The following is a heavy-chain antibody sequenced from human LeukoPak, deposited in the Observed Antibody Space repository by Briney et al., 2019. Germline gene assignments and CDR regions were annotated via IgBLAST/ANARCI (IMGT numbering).Heavy chain of an antibody. J-gene: IGHJ6*04. CDR2: IYYSGST. D-gene: IGHD6-6*01. Sequence: SETLSLTCTVSGGSISSSSYYWGWIRQPPGKGLEWIGSIYYSGSTYYNPSLKSRVTISVDTSKNQFSLKLSSVTAADTAVYYCARESRAAIAARPGGLDVWGKGTTVTVSS. CDR1: GGSISSSSYY. V-gene: IGHV4-39*07. CDR3: ARESRAAIAARPGGLDV.